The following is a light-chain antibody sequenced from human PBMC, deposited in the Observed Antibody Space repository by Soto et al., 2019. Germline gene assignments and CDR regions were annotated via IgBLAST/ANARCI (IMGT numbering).Light chain of an antibody. V-gene: IGKV3-15*01. CDR1: QYVSSSRTVNSN. J-gene: IGKJ3*01. CDR2: GAS. Sequence: EIVMTQSPATLSVSPGERVTLSCRASQYVSSSRTVNSNLAWYQQKSGQAPRLLIYGASTRATGIPARFSGSESGTEFTLTISSLQSEDFAVYYCQQYNKWPFTFGPGTKVDLK. CDR3: QQYNKWPFT.